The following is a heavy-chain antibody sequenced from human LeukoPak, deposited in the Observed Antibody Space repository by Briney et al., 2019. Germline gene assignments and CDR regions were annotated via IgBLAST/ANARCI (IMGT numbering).Heavy chain of an antibody. D-gene: IGHD1-7*01. CDR1: GGSISSGDYY. Sequence: PSQTLSLTCTVSGGSISSGDYYWSWIRQPPGKGLEWIGEINHSGSTNYNPSLKSRVTISVDTSKNQFSPKLSSVTAADTAVYYCARGQEYNWNYRVFDYWGQGTLVTVSS. CDR3: ARGQEYNWNYRVFDY. J-gene: IGHJ4*02. CDR2: INHSGST. V-gene: IGHV4-30-4*01.